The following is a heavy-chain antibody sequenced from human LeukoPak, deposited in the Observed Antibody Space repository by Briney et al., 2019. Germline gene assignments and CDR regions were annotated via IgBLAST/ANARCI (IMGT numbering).Heavy chain of an antibody. CDR3: ARANRYYDFWSGYYTTPPHYYYGMDV. CDR2: IIPIFGTA. Sequence: GASVKVSCKASGGTFSSYAIGWVRQAPGQGLEWMGGIIPIFGTANYAQKFQGRVTITADESTSTAYMELSSLRSEDTAVYYCARANRYYDFWSGYYTTPPHYYYGMDVWGQGTTVTVSS. CDR1: GGTFSSYA. J-gene: IGHJ6*02. V-gene: IGHV1-69*13. D-gene: IGHD3-3*01.